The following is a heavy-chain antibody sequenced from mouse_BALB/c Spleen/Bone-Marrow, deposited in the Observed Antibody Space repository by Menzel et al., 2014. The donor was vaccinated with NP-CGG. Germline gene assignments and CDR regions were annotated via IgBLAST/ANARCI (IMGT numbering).Heavy chain of an antibody. J-gene: IGHJ2*01. CDR2: INSNGGST. CDR1: GFTFSSYG. V-gene: IGHV5-6-3*01. Sequence: DVKLQESGGGLAQPGGSLKLSCAASGFTFSSYGMSWVRQTPDKRLELVATINSNGGSTYYPDSVKGRFTISRDNAKNTLYLQMGSLKSEDTAMYYCARDSNDYWGQGTTLTVSS. CDR3: ARDSNDY.